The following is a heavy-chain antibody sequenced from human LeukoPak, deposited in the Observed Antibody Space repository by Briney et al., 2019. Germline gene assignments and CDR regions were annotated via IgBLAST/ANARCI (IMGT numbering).Heavy chain of an antibody. J-gene: IGHJ5*02. CDR3: AEDDLMDSVSTVRNWFDT. Sequence: GGSLRLSCAASGFTFANYALTWVRQAPGKGLEWVSTVSGGGGVTYYAGSVKGRFTISRDNSKNALYLRMNSLRAEDTALYYCAEDDLMDSVSTVRNWFDTWGQGTLVTVSS. CDR2: VSGGGGVT. CDR1: GFTFANYA. V-gene: IGHV3-23*01. D-gene: IGHD5/OR15-5a*01.